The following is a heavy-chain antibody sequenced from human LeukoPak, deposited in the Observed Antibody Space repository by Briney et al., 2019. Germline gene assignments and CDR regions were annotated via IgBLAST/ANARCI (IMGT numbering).Heavy chain of an antibody. J-gene: IGHJ5*02. CDR2: IIHSGST. V-gene: IGHV4-34*12. CDR1: GGSFSGYY. D-gene: IGHD7-27*01. CDR3: ARDWGS. Sequence: SETLSLTCAGYGGSFSGYYWSWIRQPPGKGLEWIGEIIHSGSTNYNPSLKSRVTISVDTSKNQFSLKLSSVTAADTAVYYCARDWGSWGQGTLVTVSS.